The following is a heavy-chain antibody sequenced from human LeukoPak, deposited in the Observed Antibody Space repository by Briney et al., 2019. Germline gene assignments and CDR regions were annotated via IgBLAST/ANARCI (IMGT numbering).Heavy chain of an antibody. V-gene: IGHV5-51*01. CDR2: IYPGDSDT. D-gene: IGHD3-16*01. Sequence: GESLKISCKGSGYSFTTYWIGWVRQMPGKGLEWMGIIYPGDSDTRYNPSFQGHVTISADKSISTAYLQWSSLKASDTAIYYCARRVLSDAFDIWGQGTMVTVSS. J-gene: IGHJ3*02. CDR1: GYSFTTYW. CDR3: ARRVLSDAFDI.